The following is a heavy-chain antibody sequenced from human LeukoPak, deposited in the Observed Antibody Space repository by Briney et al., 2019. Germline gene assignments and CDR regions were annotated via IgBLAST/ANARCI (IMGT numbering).Heavy chain of an antibody. Sequence: SETLSLTCAVYGGSFSGYYWSWIRQPPGKGLEWIGEINHSGSTNYNPSLKSRVTISVDTSKNQFSLKLSSVTAADTAVYYCARGPYYYYGMGVWGQGTTVTVSS. CDR3: ARGPYYYYGMGV. CDR1: GGSFSGYY. J-gene: IGHJ6*02. CDR2: INHSGST. V-gene: IGHV4-34*01.